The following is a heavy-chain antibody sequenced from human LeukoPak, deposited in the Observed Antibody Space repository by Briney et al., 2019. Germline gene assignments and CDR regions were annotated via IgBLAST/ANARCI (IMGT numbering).Heavy chain of an antibody. D-gene: IGHD3-10*01. Sequence: KPSETLSLTCTVSGGSISSYYWSWIRQPPGKGLEWIGYIYYSGSTNYNPSLKSRVTISVDTSKNQFSLKLSSVTAADTAVYYCARAPPIRGYYYGMDVWGQGTTVTVSS. CDR1: GGSISSYY. J-gene: IGHJ6*02. CDR2: IYYSGST. CDR3: ARAPPIRGYYYGMDV. V-gene: IGHV4-59*08.